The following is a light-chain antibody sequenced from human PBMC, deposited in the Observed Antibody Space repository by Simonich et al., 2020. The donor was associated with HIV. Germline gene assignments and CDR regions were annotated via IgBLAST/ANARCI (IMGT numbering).Light chain of an antibody. Sequence: DIQMTQSPSSLSAYVGDRVTITCRASQSISRYLKWYQQKPGKAPNLLIYAASSLQSWVPSRFSGSGSGTEFTLTISSLQPEDFATYYCQQLNSYPPTFGQGTKVEIK. CDR3: QQLNSYPPT. CDR1: QSISRY. J-gene: IGKJ1*01. CDR2: AAS. V-gene: IGKV1-9*01.